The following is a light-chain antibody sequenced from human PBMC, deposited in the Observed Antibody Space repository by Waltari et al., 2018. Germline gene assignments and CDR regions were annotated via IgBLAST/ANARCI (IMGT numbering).Light chain of an antibody. CDR2: GNS. CDR3: QSYDSSLSGPYV. CDR1: SSNTGAGYD. Sequence: QSVLTPPPSVSGAPGQRVPISCTGSSSNTGAGYDLHWSQQLPGPAPKLLIYGNSNRPSGVPDRFSGSKSGTSASLAITGLQAEDEADYYCQSYDSSLSGPYVFGTGTKVTVL. V-gene: IGLV1-40*01. J-gene: IGLJ1*01.